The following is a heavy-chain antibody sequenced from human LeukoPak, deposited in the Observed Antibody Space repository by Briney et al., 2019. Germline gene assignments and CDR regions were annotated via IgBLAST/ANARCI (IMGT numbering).Heavy chain of an antibody. J-gene: IGHJ5*02. D-gene: IGHD6-13*01. CDR3: ARGSSSSWYWFDP. CDR2: INHSGST. V-gene: IGHV4-34*01. Sequence: SETLSLTCAVYGGSFSGYYWSWIRPPPGKGLEWIGEINHSGSTNYNPSLKSRVTISVNASKNQFSLKLSSVTAADTAVYYCARGSSSSWYWFDPWGQGTLVTVSS. CDR1: GGSFSGYY.